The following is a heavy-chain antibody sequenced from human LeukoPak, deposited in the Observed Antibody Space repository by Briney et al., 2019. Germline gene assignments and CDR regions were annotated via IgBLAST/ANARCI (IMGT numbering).Heavy chain of an antibody. J-gene: IGHJ6*03. CDR1: GFTFSSYA. V-gene: IGHV3-64*01. CDR2: ISSNGGST. Sequence: GGSLRLSCAASGFTFSSYAMHWVRQAPGKGLEYVSAISSNGGSTYYANSVKGRFTISRDNSKNTLYLQMGSLRAEDMAVYYCARDTPLAGFSYYYYMDVWGKGTTVTVSS. CDR3: ARDTPLAGFSYYYYMDV.